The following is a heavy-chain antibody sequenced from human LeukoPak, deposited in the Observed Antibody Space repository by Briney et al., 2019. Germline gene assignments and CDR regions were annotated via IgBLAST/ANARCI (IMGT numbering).Heavy chain of an antibody. CDR3: TGGGSYYWAPDY. CDR2: INHSGST. Sequence: KASETLSLTCAVYGGSFSGYYWSWIRQPPGKGLEWIGEINHSGSTNYNPSLKSRVTMSMDTSKNQFSLKLTSVTALDTAVYYCTGGGSYYWAPDYWGQGTLVTVSS. D-gene: IGHD3-10*01. V-gene: IGHV4-34*01. J-gene: IGHJ4*02. CDR1: GGSFSGYY.